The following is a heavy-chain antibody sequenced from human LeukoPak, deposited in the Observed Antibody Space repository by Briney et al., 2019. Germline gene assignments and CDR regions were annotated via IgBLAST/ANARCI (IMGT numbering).Heavy chain of an antibody. CDR1: GYSFTSYW. V-gene: IGHV5-51*01. CDR3: ARHVGGYCSSTSCSSLKGRIHADWFDP. D-gene: IGHD2-2*01. CDR2: IYPGDSDT. J-gene: IGHJ5*02. Sequence: GESLKISCKGSGYSFTSYWIGWVRQMPGKGLEWMGIIYPGDSDTRYSPSFQGQVTISADKSISTAYLQWSSLKASDTAMYYCARHVGGYCSSTSCSSLKGRIHADWFDPWGQGTLVTVSS.